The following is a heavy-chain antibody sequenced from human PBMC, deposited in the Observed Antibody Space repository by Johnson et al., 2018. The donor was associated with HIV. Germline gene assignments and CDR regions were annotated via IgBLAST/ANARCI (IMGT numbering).Heavy chain of an antibody. CDR3: AREGPSERAGFDI. Sequence: VQLVESGGGVVQPGRSLRLSCAASAFTFSRYGMHWVRQAPGKGLVWVARINTAGGSTSYVDSVKGRFTVSRDNAKNTLYLQMNSLRADDTAVYYCAREGPSERAGFDIWGQGTMVTVSS. J-gene: IGHJ3*02. CDR1: AFTFSRYG. V-gene: IGHV3-74*01. CDR2: INTAGGST.